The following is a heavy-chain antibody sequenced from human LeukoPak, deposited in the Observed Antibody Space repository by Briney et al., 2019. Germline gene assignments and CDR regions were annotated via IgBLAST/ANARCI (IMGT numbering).Heavy chain of an antibody. D-gene: IGHD2-2*01. Sequence: GASVKVSCKASGYTLTSYGISWVRQAPGQGLEWMGWISAYNGNTNYAQKLQGRVTMTTDTSTSTAYMELRSLRSDDTAVYYCARDLGDYIVVVPAASEFDPWGQGTLVTVSS. CDR3: ARDLGDYIVVVPAASEFDP. V-gene: IGHV1-18*01. CDR1: GYTLTSYG. J-gene: IGHJ5*02. CDR2: ISAYNGNT.